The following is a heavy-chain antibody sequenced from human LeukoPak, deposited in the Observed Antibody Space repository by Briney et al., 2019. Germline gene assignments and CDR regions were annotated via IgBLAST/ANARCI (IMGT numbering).Heavy chain of an antibody. CDR1: GYTFTSYD. V-gene: IGHV1-8*03. Sequence: ASVKVSCKASGYTFTSYDINWVRQATGQGLEWMGWMNPNSGNTGYAQKFQGRVTITRNTSISTAYMELSSRRSEDTAVYYCARSWVDDAFDIWGQGTMVTVSS. CDR3: ARSWVDDAFDI. J-gene: IGHJ3*02. D-gene: IGHD7-27*01. CDR2: MNPNSGNT.